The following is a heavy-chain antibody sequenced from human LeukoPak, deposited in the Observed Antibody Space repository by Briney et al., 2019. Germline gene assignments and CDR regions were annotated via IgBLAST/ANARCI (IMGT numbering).Heavy chain of an antibody. Sequence: GGSLRLSCAASGFTFSDYYMSWIRQAPGKGLEWASYISSSGSTIYYADSVKGRFTISRDNAKNSLYLQMNSLRAEDTAVYYCARSDHSSGWYLLYYFDYWGQGTLVTVSS. D-gene: IGHD6-19*01. CDR3: ARSDHSSGWYLLYYFDY. CDR1: GFTFSDYY. V-gene: IGHV3-11*01. CDR2: ISSSGSTI. J-gene: IGHJ4*02.